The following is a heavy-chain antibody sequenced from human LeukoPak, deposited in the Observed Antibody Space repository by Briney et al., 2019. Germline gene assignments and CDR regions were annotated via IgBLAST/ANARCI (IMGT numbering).Heavy chain of an antibody. CDR3: ASGGGNRVDH. Sequence: SETLSLTCTVSGGSISSTSYYWGWIRQPPGKGLEWIGSIFYSGSTNYNPSLKSRVTISVDTTKNQFSLKLTSVTAADSAVYYCASGGGNRVDHWGQGTLVTVSS. CDR1: GGSISSTSYY. CDR2: IFYSGST. D-gene: IGHD2-15*01. V-gene: IGHV4-39*01. J-gene: IGHJ4*02.